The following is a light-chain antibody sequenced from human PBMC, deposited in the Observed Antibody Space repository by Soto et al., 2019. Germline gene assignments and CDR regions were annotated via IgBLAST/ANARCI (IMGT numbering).Light chain of an antibody. Sequence: QSVLTQPASVSGSPGQSITISCTGTSSDVGSYYYVSWYRQHPGKAPQLMIYEVSHRPSGVSDRFSGSKSGNTASLTISGLQAEDEAAYYCSSYTSSTTYVFGTGTKLTVL. J-gene: IGLJ1*01. V-gene: IGLV2-14*01. CDR1: SSDVGSYYY. CDR3: SSYTSSTTYV. CDR2: EVS.